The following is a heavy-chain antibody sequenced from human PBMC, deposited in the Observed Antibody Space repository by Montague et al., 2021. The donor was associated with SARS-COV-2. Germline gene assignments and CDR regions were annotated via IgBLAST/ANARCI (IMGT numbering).Heavy chain of an antibody. Sequence: SETLSLTCTVSGGSISSSSYYWGWIRQPPGKGLEWIGSIYYSGSTYYNPSLKSRVTILVDTSKNQFSLKLSSVTAADTAVYYCAREVRYYYDSSGPGAFDIWGQGTMVTVSS. CDR2: IYYSGST. J-gene: IGHJ3*02. CDR1: GGSISSSSYY. V-gene: IGHV4-39*07. D-gene: IGHD3-22*01. CDR3: AREVRYYYDSSGPGAFDI.